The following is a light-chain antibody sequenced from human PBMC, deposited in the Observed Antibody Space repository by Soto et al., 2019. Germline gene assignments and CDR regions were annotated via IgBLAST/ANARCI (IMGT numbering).Light chain of an antibody. Sequence: DIHMTKSPSSLSASVGDRVTITCRASQIISGYLNWYQKKSGPAPRLLMYAASSLQSGVPSRFSGSGSGTDFTLPISSLQPEDSATYYCQQSDSMPWTFGQGTKVDI. CDR2: AAS. CDR1: QIISGY. J-gene: IGKJ1*01. V-gene: IGKV1-39*01. CDR3: QQSDSMPWT.